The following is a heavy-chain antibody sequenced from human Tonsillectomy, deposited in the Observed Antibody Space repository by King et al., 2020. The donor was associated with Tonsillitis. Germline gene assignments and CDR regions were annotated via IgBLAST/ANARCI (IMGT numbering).Heavy chain of an antibody. D-gene: IGHD4-23*01. CDR3: ARDTREWWGTVVEDAFDY. CDR1: GYSFTSYW. CDR2: IYPGDSDT. V-gene: IGHV5-51*01. Sequence: QLVQSGAEVKKPGESLKISCKGSGYSFTSYWIGWVRQMPGKGLEWMGIIYPGDSDTRYSPSFQGQVTISADKSISTAYLQWSSLKASDTAMYYCARDTREWWGTVVEDAFDYWGQGTLVTVSS. J-gene: IGHJ4*02.